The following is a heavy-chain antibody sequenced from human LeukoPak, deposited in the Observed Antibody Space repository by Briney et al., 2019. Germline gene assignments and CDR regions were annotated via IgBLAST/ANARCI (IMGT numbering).Heavy chain of an antibody. CDR2: IFPGDSDT. CDR1: GYSFTNYW. J-gene: IGHJ4*02. Sequence: GESLKISCKGSGYSFTNYWIGWVRQMPGKGLEWMGIIFPGDSDTRYSPSFQGQVTISADKSINTAYLRWGSPKASDTAMYYCAMGSDYFDYWGLGTLVTVSS. CDR3: AMGSDYFDY. V-gene: IGHV5-51*01.